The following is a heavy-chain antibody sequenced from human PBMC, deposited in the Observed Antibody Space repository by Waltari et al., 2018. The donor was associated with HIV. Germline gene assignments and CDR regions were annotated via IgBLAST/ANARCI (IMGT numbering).Heavy chain of an antibody. CDR2: IYHSGST. CDR1: GYSISSGYY. V-gene: IGHV4-38-2*02. CDR3: ARAPDILTGYSSYYFDY. D-gene: IGHD3-9*01. Sequence: QVQLQESGPGLVKPSETLSLTCTVSGYSISSGYYWGWIRQPPGKGLEWIGSIYHSGSTYYNPSLKSRVTISVDTSKNQFSLKLSSVTAADTAVYYCARAPDILTGYSSYYFDYWGQGTLVTVSS. J-gene: IGHJ4*02.